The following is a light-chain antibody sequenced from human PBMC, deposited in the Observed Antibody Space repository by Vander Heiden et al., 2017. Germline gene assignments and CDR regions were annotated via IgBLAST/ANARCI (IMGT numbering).Light chain of an antibody. V-gene: IGKV1-33*01. CDR1: QDISNY. J-gene: IGKJ2*01. Sequence: DIRMTQSPSSLSASVGDRVTITCQASQDISNYLNWYQQKPGKAPKLLIYDASNLETGVPSRFSGSGSGTDFTFTISSLQPEDIATYYCQQYDNLLAYTFGQRTKLEIK. CDR3: QQYDNLLAYT. CDR2: DAS.